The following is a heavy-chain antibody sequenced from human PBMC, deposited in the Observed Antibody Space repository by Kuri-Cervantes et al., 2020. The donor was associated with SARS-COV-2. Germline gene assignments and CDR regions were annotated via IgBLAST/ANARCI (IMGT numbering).Heavy chain of an antibody. D-gene: IGHD3-22*01. Sequence: GGSLRLSCAASGFTFSSYSMNWVRQAPGKGLEWVSYISSSSSTIYYADSVKGRFTISRDNAKNSLYLQMNSLRDEDTAVYYCARDRTYYYDSSGYPGDYWGQGTLVTVSS. CDR3: ARDRTYYYDSSGYPGDY. CDR1: GFTFSSYS. CDR2: ISSSSSTI. V-gene: IGHV3-48*02. J-gene: IGHJ4*02.